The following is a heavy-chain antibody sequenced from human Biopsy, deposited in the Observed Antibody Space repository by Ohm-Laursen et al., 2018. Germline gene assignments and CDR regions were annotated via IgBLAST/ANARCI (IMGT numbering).Heavy chain of an antibody. Sequence: SLRLSCAASGVTLSGYSMNWVRQAPGKGLEWVSSISASSSYIYYADSVKGRFTVSKENGKNSLYLHMNSLRAEGTAVYYCAIHEYSSSGVFDYWGQGTLVTVSS. CDR2: ISASSSYI. CDR3: AIHEYSSSGVFDY. CDR1: GVTLSGYS. V-gene: IGHV3-21*01. J-gene: IGHJ4*02. D-gene: IGHD6-6*01.